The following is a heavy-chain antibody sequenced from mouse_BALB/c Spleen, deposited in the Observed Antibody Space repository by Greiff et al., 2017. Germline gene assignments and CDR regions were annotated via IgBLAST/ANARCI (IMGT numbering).Heavy chain of an antibody. CDR3: AVGPAWFAY. J-gene: IGHJ3*01. CDR1: GFNIKDTY. CDR2: IDPANGNT. V-gene: IGHV14-3*02. Sequence: VQLKESGAELVKPGASVKLSCTASGFNIKDTYMHWVKQRPEQGLEWIGRIDPANGNTKYDPKFQGKATITADTSSNTAYLQLSSLTSEDAAVYYCAVGPAWFAYWGQGTLVTVSA.